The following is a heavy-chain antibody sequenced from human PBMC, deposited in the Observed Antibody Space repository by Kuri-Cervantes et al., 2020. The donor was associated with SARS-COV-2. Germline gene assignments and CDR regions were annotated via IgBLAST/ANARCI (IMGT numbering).Heavy chain of an antibody. J-gene: IGHJ6*02. Sequence: GESLKISCAASGSTFSSFAMSWVRQAPGKGLEWVSTVSGTGGSSYYADSVKGRFTISRDNSKNTLYLQMNSLRAEDTAVYYCAKGLYYDFWSGYLSYYGMDVWGQGTTVTVSS. D-gene: IGHD3-3*01. CDR1: GSTFSSFA. CDR3: AKGLYYDFWSGYLSYYGMDV. V-gene: IGHV3-23*01. CDR2: VSGTGGSS.